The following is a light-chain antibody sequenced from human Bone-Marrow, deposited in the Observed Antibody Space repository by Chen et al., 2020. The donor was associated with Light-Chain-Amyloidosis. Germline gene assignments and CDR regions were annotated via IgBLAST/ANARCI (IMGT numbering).Light chain of an antibody. CDR3: GAWDISLSGRV. CDR2: DSN. V-gene: IGLV1-51*01. J-gene: IGLJ3*02. CDR1: SSNIGKNY. Sequence: QSAVTQPPSLSAAPGQNVTISCSGSSSNIGKNYVSWSQQLPVTAPKLLIYDSNKSPSGIPDRFSGTQSRTSAALGITGLQTGDEADYYCGAWDISLSGRVFGGGTRRTVL.